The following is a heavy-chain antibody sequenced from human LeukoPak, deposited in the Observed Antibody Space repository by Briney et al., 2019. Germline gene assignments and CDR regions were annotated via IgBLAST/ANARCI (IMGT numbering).Heavy chain of an antibody. Sequence: TGGSLRLSCAASGFTFSSYAMSWVRQAPGKGLEWVSSISGSGGSTYYAVSVKGRFTISRDNFKNTLYLQMSSLRAEDTAVYYCVKPGSRFDYWGQGTLVTVSS. CDR1: GFTFSSYA. J-gene: IGHJ4*02. D-gene: IGHD6-25*01. CDR3: VKPGSRFDY. CDR2: ISGSGGST. V-gene: IGHV3-23*01.